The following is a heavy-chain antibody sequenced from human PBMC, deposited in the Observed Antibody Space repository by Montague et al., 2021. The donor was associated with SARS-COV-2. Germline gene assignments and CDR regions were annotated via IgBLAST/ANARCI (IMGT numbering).Heavy chain of an antibody. CDR3: TGGGPGY. J-gene: IGHJ4*02. Sequence: SETLSLTCTVYGGSFSAYKYTWIRQSPGKGLELLWQISHSGSANYNPSLKSQVTVSVDTAKTQFSLTLNSVNVADTAVSYCTGGGPGYWGQGTRVTVSS. CDR2: ISHSGSA. V-gene: IGHV4-34*01. CDR1: GGSFSAYK.